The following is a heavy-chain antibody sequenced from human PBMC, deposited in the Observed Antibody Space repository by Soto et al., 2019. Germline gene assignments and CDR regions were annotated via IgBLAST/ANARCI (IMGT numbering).Heavy chain of an antibody. CDR1: GGSFSGYY. V-gene: IGHV4-34*01. CDR2: INHSGST. D-gene: IGHD2-8*01. CDR3: ACWRRVYDMCWFEF. Sequence: TLCLTCAVYGGSFSGYYWSWIRQPPGKGLEWIGEINHSGSTNYNPSLKSRVTISVDTSKNQFSLKLSSVTAADTAVYYCACWRRVYDMCWFEFWGQTTLVTVAS. J-gene: IGHJ5*01.